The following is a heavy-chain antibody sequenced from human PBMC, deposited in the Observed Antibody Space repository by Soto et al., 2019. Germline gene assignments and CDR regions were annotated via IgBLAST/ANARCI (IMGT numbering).Heavy chain of an antibody. V-gene: IGHV3-66*01. CDR1: GFTFSSYW. CDR2: IYSGGST. J-gene: IGHJ1*01. Sequence: PGGSLRLSCAASGFTFSSYWMSWVRQAPGKGLEWVSVIYSGGSTYYADSVKGRFTISRDNSKNTLYLQMNSLRAEDTAVYYCARDLLHYDILTGVNWGQGT. CDR3: ARDLLHYDILTGVN. D-gene: IGHD3-9*01.